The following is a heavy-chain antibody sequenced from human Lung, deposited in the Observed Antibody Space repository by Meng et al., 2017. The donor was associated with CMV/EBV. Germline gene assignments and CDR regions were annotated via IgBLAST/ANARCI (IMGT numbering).Heavy chain of an antibody. V-gene: IGHV3-21*01. D-gene: IGHD3-3*01. J-gene: IGHJ4*02. CDR2: ISSSGTYI. Sequence: GGSLRLXXAASGFTFSSYSMNWVRQAPGKGLEWVSSISSSGTYIYYADSVKGRFTISSDNAQNSLYLQMSSLRAEDTAVYYCARVIQSGGYYDFRGGYHRGGYFDYWGQGAXVTVSS. CDR3: ARVIQSGGYYDFRGGYHRGGYFDY. CDR1: GFTFSSYS.